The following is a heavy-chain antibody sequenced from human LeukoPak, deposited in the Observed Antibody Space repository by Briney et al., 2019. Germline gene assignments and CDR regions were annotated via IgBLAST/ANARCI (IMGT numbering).Heavy chain of an antibody. CDR1: GYTFTSYG. V-gene: IGHV1-18*01. J-gene: IGHJ3*02. Sequence: ASGKVSCKASGYTFTSYGISWVRQAPGQGLEWMGWISAYNGNTNYAQKLQGRVTMTTDTSTSTAYMELRSLRSDDTAVYYCARDRGITKLLYAFDIWGQGTMVTVSS. CDR2: ISAYNGNT. CDR3: ARDRGITKLLYAFDI. D-gene: IGHD3-9*01.